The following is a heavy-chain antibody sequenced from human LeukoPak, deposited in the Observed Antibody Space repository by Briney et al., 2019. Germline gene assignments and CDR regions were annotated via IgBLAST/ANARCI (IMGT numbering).Heavy chain of an antibody. J-gene: IGHJ4*02. CDR1: GGTFSSYA. CDR2: IIPIFGIA. CDR3: ARGTYYDSSGYYY. D-gene: IGHD3-22*01. V-gene: IGHV1-69*04. Sequence: ASVKVSCKASGGTFSSYAISWVRQAPGQGLEWMGRIIPIFGIANYAQKFQGRVTITADKSTSTAHMELSSLRSEDTAVYYCARGTYYDSSGYYYWGQGTLVTVCS.